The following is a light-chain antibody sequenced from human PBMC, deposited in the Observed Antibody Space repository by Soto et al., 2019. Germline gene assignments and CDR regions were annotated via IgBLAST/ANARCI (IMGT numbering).Light chain of an antibody. J-gene: IGKJ4*01. CDR1: QDISSH. V-gene: IGKV1-9*01. Sequence: IQLTPSPSSLSASVGDSVTITCRARQDISSHLAWYQQKPGKAPKVLIYAASTLESGIPSRFSGIGSGTDFTHTISSLQAEDFATYYYQQVKSFFTLTVGRGTKVEIK. CDR3: QQVKSFFTLT. CDR2: AAS.